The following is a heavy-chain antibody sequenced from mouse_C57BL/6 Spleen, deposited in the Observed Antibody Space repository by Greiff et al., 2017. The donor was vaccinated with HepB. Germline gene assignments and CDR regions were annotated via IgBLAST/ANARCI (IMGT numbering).Heavy chain of an antibody. Sequence: QVQLKQSGAELVKPGASVKLSCKASGYTFTEYTIHWVKQRSGQGLEWIGWFYPGSGSIKYNEKFKDKATLTADKSSSTVYMELSRLTSEDSAVYFCARHEEGYGSSYGYYFDYWGQGTTLTVSS. CDR3: ARHEEGYGSSYGYYFDY. CDR1: GYTFTEYT. CDR2: FYPGSGSI. J-gene: IGHJ2*01. D-gene: IGHD1-1*01. V-gene: IGHV1-62-2*01.